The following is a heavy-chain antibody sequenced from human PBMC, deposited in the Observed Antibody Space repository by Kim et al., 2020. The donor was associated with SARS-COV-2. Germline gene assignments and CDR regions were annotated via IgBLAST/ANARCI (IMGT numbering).Heavy chain of an antibody. V-gene: IGHV3-30*18. D-gene: IGHD3-3*01. CDR2: ISYDGSIK. CDR1: GFTFNNYA. J-gene: IGHJ3*01. CDR3: AKSRAFFWLGEGLNAFD. Sequence: GGSLRLSCGASGFTFNNYAMHWVRQAPGKGLERVAVISYDGSIKYYADSVKGQFTVSRDSSHNTLYLQMRSLRHEDTALYYCAKSRAFFWLGEGLNAFD.